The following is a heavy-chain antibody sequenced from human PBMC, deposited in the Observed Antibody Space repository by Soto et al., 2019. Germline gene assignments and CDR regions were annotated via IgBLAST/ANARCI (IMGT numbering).Heavy chain of an antibody. CDR2: IRSKAYGGTT. CDR3: TRDAVNSSGWYGMDV. J-gene: IGHJ6*02. D-gene: IGHD6-19*01. V-gene: IGHV3-49*03. CDR1: GFTFGDYA. Sequence: GGSLRLSCTASGFTFGDYAMSWFRQAPGKGLEWVGFIRSKAYGGTTEYAASVKGRFTISRDDSKSIAYLQMNSLKTEDTAVYYCTRDAVNSSGWYGMDVWGQGTTVTV.